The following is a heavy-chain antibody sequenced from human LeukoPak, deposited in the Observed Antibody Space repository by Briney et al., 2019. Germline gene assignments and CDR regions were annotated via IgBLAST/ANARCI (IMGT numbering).Heavy chain of an antibody. D-gene: IGHD1-1*01. CDR3: ASGTVRGYYFDY. J-gene: IGHJ4*02. CDR2: IGSSGTTI. CDR1: GFTFSSYE. Sequence: GALRLSCAASGFTFSSYEMNWVRQAPGKGLEWVSYIGSSGTTIYYADSVRGRLAISRDNAKNSLYLQMNSLRAEDTAVYYCASGTVRGYYFDYWGQGTLVTVSS. V-gene: IGHV3-48*03.